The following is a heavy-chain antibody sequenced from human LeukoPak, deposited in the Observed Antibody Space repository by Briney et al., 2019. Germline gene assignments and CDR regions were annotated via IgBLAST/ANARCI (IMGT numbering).Heavy chain of an antibody. D-gene: IGHD3-3*01. CDR2: INPTGDST. CDR3: ARWAGARPGGYYDFWTGPYDY. J-gene: IGHJ4*02. V-gene: IGHV1-46*01. Sequence: GASVKVSCKASGDTFTNYYMHWVRQAPGQGLEWMGIINPTGDSTRYAQKFQGRVTMTRDTSTSTVYMELSSLRSEDTAVYYFARWAGARPGGYYDFWTGPYDYWGQGSLVTVSS. CDR1: GDTFTNYY.